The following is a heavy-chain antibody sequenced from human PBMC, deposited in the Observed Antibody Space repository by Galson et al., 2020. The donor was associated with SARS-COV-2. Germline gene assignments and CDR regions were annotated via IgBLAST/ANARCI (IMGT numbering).Heavy chain of an antibody. J-gene: IGHJ5*02. CDR2: IKSKANSYAT. Sequence: GGSLRLSCAASGFPFSGSAIHWVRQASGKGLEWVGRIKSKANSYATAYAASVKGRFTMSRDDSKNTAYLQMNSLKTEDTALYYCTSGYCSSSTCYPGFGPWGQGALVTVSS. CDR3: TSGYCSSSTCYPGFGP. V-gene: IGHV3-73*01. CDR1: GFPFSGSA. D-gene: IGHD2-2*01.